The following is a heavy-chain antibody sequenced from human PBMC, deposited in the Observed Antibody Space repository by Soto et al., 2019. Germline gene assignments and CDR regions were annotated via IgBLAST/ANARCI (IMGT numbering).Heavy chain of an antibody. Sequence: QVQLVESGGGVVQPGRSLRLSCAASGFTFSSYGMHWVRQAPGKGLEWVAVIWYDGSNKYYADSVKGRFTISRDNSKNTLYLQMNSLRAEDTAVYYCARADILTGYSLFDYWGQGTLVTVSS. CDR3: ARADILTGYSLFDY. CDR1: GFTFSSYG. D-gene: IGHD3-9*01. J-gene: IGHJ4*02. V-gene: IGHV3-33*01. CDR2: IWYDGSNK.